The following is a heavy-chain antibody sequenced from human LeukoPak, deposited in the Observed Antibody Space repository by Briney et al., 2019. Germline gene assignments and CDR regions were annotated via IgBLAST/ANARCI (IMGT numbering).Heavy chain of an antibody. CDR2: ISGSGGST. Sequence: QPVGSLRLSCAASGFTFSSYAMSWVRQAPGKGLDGGSAISGSGGSTYYADSVKGRFTISRDNSKNTLYLQMNSRRAEDTAVYYCAKDPRRGYSYGYVDYWGQGNLVTVSS. J-gene: IGHJ4*02. CDR1: GFTFSSYA. D-gene: IGHD5-18*01. V-gene: IGHV3-23*01. CDR3: AKDPRRGYSYGYVDY.